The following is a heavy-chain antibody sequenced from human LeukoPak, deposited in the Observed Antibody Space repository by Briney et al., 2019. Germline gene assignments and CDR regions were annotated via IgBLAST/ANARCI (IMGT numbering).Heavy chain of an antibody. Sequence: SETLSLTCTVSGGSISSSSYYWGWIRQPPGKGLERIGSIYYSGSTYYNPSLKSRVTISVDTSKNQFSLKLSSVTAADTAVYYCARALHWGPFDYWGQGTLVTVSS. J-gene: IGHJ4*02. CDR2: IYYSGST. D-gene: IGHD3-16*01. CDR1: GGSISSSSYY. V-gene: IGHV4-39*07. CDR3: ARALHWGPFDY.